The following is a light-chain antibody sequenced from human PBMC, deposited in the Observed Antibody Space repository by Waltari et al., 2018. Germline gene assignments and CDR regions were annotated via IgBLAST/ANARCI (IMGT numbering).Light chain of an antibody. CDR2: AAP. CDR1: QTVTSNY. J-gene: IGKJ1*01. V-gene: IGKV3-20*01. Sequence: EIVLTQSPGTLSLSPGDGATLSCRASQTVTSNYLAGYQFKPGQAPRLLIYAAPTRATGIPDRFSGSGSDTDFTLTISRLESDDFAVYYCQQYGRSPPWTFGQGTKVEIK. CDR3: QQYGRSPPWT.